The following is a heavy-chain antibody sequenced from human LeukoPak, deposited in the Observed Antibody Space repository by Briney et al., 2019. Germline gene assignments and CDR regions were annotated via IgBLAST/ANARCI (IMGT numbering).Heavy chain of an antibody. D-gene: IGHD6-19*01. CDR3: ARSRGAVAGLYYFDY. Sequence: SETLSLTCTVSGGSISSSSYYWGWIRQPPGKGLEWIGSIYYSGSTYYNPSLKSRVTISVDTSKNQFSLKLSSVTAADTAVYYCARSRGAVAGLYYFDYWGQGTLVTVSS. CDR1: GGSISSSSYY. J-gene: IGHJ4*02. CDR2: IYYSGST. V-gene: IGHV4-39*07.